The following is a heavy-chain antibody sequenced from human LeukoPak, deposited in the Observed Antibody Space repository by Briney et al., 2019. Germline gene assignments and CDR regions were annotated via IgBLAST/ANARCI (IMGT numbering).Heavy chain of an antibody. CDR3: ARPNLMAASSNDAFDI. Sequence: GESLKISCKGSGYSFTTYWIGWVRQMPGKGLEWMAIIFPGDSDTRYSPSFRGRVTISADKSISTAYLQWRSLKASDTAMYYCARPNLMAASSNDAFDIWGQGTMVTVSS. V-gene: IGHV5-51*01. CDR2: IFPGDSDT. D-gene: IGHD6-13*01. CDR1: GYSFTTYW. J-gene: IGHJ3*02.